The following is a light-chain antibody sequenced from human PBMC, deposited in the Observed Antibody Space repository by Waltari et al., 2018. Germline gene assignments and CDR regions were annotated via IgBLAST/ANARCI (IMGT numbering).Light chain of an antibody. J-gene: IGLJ1*01. CDR3: SSCTTSNTVV. CDR2: DVS. CDR1: SGHVGGYNY. Sequence: QSALTQPASVSGSPGQSITISCTGTSGHVGGYNYVSWFQQHPGKVPKLIISDVSNRPSGVSDRFSGSKYGSTASLTISGLQTEDEADYYCSSCTTSNTVVFGTGTKVTVL. V-gene: IGLV2-14*01.